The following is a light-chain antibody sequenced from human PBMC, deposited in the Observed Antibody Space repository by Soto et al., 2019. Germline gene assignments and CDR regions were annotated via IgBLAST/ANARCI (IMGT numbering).Light chain of an antibody. Sequence: QSVVTQPPSASGTPGQGVTISCSGSSSNIGVNTVNWYQQLPGTAPKLLIYSNNLRPSGVPDRFSGSKSGTSASLAISGLQCEDEADYHCASWDDRLNGVVFGGGTKVTVL. CDR2: SNN. CDR3: ASWDDRLNGVV. J-gene: IGLJ2*01. CDR1: SSNIGVNT. V-gene: IGLV1-44*01.